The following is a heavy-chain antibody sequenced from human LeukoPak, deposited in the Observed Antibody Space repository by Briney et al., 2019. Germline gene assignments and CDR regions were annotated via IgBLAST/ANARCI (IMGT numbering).Heavy chain of an antibody. D-gene: IGHD3-9*01. CDR2: IYSGGST. CDR1: GFTVSSNY. J-gene: IGHJ4*02. CDR3: ARDGAVLTGYYDY. Sequence: PGGSLRLSCAASGFTVSSNYLSWVRQAPGKGLEWVSTIYSGGSTYYADSVTGRFSISRDNSKNTLYLQMNSLRADDTAVYYCARDGAVLTGYYDYWGLGTLVTVSS. V-gene: IGHV3-66*01.